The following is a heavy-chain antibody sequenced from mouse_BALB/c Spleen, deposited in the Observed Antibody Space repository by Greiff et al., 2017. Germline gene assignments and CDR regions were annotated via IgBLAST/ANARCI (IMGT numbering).Heavy chain of an antibody. J-gene: IGHJ3*01. CDR1: GFTFSSYA. CDR3: ARHLVGDWFAY. CDR2: ISSGGSYT. V-gene: IGHV5-6*01. Sequence: EVHLVESGGGLVKPGGSLKLSCAASGFTFSSYAMSWVRQTPDKRLEWVATISSGGSYTYYPDSVKGRFTISRDNAKNTLYLQMSSLKSEDTAMYYCARHLVGDWFAYWGQGTLVTVSA. D-gene: IGHD1-1*02.